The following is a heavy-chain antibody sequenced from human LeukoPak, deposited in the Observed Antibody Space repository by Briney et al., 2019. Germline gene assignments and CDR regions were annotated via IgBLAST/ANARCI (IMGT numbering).Heavy chain of an antibody. CDR1: GGSISSSSYY. V-gene: IGHV4-39*02. J-gene: IGHJ6*03. CDR3: ARALHIIAVAGTVYYMDV. CDR2: IYYSGST. Sequence: SETLSLTCTVSGGSISSSSYYWGWIRQPPGKGLEWIGSIYYSGSTYYNPSLKSRVTISVDTSKNHFSLKLSSVTAADTAVYYCARALHIIAVAGTVYYMDVWGKGTTVTVSS. D-gene: IGHD6-19*01.